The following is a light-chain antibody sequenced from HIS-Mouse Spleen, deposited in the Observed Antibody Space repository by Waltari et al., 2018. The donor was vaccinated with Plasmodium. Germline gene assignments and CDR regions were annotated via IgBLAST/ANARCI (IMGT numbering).Light chain of an antibody. V-gene: IGKV3-11*01. Sequence: EIVLTQSPATLSLSLGESATLSCRASQSVSSSLAWYQQKPGQAPRLLIYDASNRATGIPARFSGSGSGTDFTLTISSLEPEDFAVYYCQQRSNWPPLTFGGGTKVEIK. J-gene: IGKJ4*01. CDR2: DAS. CDR1: QSVSSS. CDR3: QQRSNWPPLT.